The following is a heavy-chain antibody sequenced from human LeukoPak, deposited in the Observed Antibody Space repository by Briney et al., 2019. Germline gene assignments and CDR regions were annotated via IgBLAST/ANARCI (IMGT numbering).Heavy chain of an antibody. D-gene: IGHD1-26*01. CDR2: IVVCSGKT. V-gene: IGHV1-58*01. Sequence: TSVTVSLTSSVFTFTISAVQWVGQARGQRREGIGWIVVCSGKTKNAHKFQERVNITSNMSTSTVHMQLSSLRSEDTAVYYCAADQYSGSYLDAFDIWGQGTMVTVSS. J-gene: IGHJ3*02. CDR3: AADQYSGSYLDAFDI. CDR1: VFTFTISA.